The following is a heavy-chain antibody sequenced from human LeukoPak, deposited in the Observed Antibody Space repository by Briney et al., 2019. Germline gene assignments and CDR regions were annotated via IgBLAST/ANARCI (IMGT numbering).Heavy chain of an antibody. Sequence: GGSLRLSCAASGFTFSSYWMSWVRQAPGKGLEWVSYISSSSSTIYYADSVKGRFTISRDNSKNTLYLQMNSLRAEDTAVYYCAKDGTMSLYGLDYWGQGTLVTVSS. CDR2: ISSSSSTI. CDR3: AKDGTMSLYGLDY. V-gene: IGHV3-48*01. CDR1: GFTFSSYW. D-gene: IGHD3-10*02. J-gene: IGHJ4*02.